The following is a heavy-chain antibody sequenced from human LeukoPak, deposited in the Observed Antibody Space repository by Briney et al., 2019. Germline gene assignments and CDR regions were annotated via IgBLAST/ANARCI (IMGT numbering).Heavy chain of an antibody. D-gene: IGHD3-10*01. CDR2: IHSSGST. V-gene: IGHV4-59*01. CDR1: GDSISSYY. CDR3: ATGSGNYYNRAFDY. J-gene: IGHJ4*02. Sequence: SETLSLTCTVSGDSISSYYWSWIRQPPGRGLEWIGYIHSSGSTNFNPSLKSRVTISEDTSKNQFSLRLTSVTAADTAVYYCATGSGNYYNRAFDYWGQGTLVTVSS.